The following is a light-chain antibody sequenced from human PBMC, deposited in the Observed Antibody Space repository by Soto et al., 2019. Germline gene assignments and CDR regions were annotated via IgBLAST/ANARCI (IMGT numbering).Light chain of an antibody. Sequence: QSVLTQPPSVSAAPGQKVTISCSGSSSNIGNNYVSWYQQLPGTAPKLLIYDNNKRPPGIPDRFSGSKSGTSATLGITELQTGDEADYHCETWDSSLSAVVFGGGTKLTVL. CDR3: ETWDSSLSAVV. CDR2: DNN. V-gene: IGLV1-51*01. J-gene: IGLJ2*01. CDR1: SSNIGNNY.